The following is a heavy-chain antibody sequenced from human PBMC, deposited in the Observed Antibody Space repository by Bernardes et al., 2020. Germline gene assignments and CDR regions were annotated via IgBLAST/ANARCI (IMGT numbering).Heavy chain of an antibody. V-gene: IGHV1-2*04. D-gene: IGHD6-19*01. Sequence: ASVKVSCKASGYTFTGYYMHWVRQAPGQGLEWMGWINPNSGGTNYAQKFQGWVTMTRDTSISTAYMELSRLRSDDTAVYYCARGNSSGWYPTLGRTAFDIWGQGTMVTVSS. J-gene: IGHJ3*02. CDR1: GYTFTGYY. CDR2: INPNSGGT. CDR3: ARGNSSGWYPTLGRTAFDI.